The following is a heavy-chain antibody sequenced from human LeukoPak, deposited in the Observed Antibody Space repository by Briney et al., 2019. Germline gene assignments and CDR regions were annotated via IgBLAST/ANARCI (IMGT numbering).Heavy chain of an antibody. V-gene: IGHV4-4*02. Sequence: PSGTLSLTCAVSGGSISSNNWWGWVGQPPGKGLEWIGEIYHSGSPTYSPSLTSPVTISVDKSRNHFSLNLSSVTAADTAVYYCARVNINNWHSCDYWGQGTLVTVSS. CDR2: IYHSGSP. D-gene: IGHD1-1*01. CDR3: ARVNINNWHSCDY. J-gene: IGHJ4*02. CDR1: GGSISSNNW.